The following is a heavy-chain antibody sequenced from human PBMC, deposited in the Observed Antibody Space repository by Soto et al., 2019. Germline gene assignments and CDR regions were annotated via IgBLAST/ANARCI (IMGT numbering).Heavy chain of an antibody. Sequence: QVELQESGPGLVKPSGTLSLTCVVSGNSISTTNWWSWVRQSPGKGLERIGEIYHSGSTNYNPSHKSRVTISVDKSKNQFSLKISSVTAADTAVYYCARDVGYHYDGSPSGQFDFWGQGTLVTVSS. J-gene: IGHJ4*02. D-gene: IGHD3-22*01. CDR1: GNSISTTNW. CDR2: IYHSGST. V-gene: IGHV4-4*02. CDR3: ARDVGYHYDGSPSGQFDF.